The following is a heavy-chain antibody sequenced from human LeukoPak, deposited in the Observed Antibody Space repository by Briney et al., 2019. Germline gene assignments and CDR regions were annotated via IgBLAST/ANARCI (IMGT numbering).Heavy chain of an antibody. J-gene: IGHJ5*02. V-gene: IGHV3-7*01. Sequence: GGSLRLSCGASGFTFDDYWMSWVRQAPGQGLEWVANINQDGSEKYYLDSAKGRFTISRDNARNSLYLQMNSLRVEDTAIYYCARDHSGWSLDPWGRGTLVTVSS. D-gene: IGHD6-19*01. CDR1: GFTFDDYW. CDR2: INQDGSEK. CDR3: ARDHSGWSLDP.